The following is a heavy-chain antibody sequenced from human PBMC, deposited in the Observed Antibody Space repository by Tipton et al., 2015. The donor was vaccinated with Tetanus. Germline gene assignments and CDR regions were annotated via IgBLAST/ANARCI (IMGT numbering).Heavy chain of an antibody. V-gene: IGHV3-33*08. Sequence: AASGFTFSSYGIHWVRQAPGKGLEWVAVSWYDGTDKYYADSVKGRFTISRDNSKNTLYLQMNSLRAEDTAVYYCAREADCSGGSCFSGDFDNWGQGTQVTVSS. CDR3: AREADCSGGSCFSGDFDN. CDR1: GFTFSSYG. J-gene: IGHJ4*02. CDR2: SWYDGTDK. D-gene: IGHD2-15*01.